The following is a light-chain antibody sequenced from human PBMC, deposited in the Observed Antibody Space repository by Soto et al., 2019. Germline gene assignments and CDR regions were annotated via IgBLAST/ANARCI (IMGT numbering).Light chain of an antibody. CDR2: GAS. CDR3: QQSYSAPWT. J-gene: IGKJ1*01. CDR1: QRISTY. V-gene: IGKV1-39*01. Sequence: DIQVTQSPSSLSAFVGDRVTITCRASQRISTYLSWYQQQPGKAPQLLIYGASSLQSGVPSRFNGSGSGTDFILTISSLQPEDFATYFCQQSYSAPWTFGHGTKVGVK.